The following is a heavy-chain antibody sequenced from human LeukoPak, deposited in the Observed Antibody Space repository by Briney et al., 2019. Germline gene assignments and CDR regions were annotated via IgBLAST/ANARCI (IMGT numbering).Heavy chain of an antibody. CDR3: AREPDTSSSDYFDY. CDR1: GFTFSRYW. V-gene: IGHV3-7*01. CDR2: INEDGSEK. J-gene: IGHJ4*02. Sequence: GGSLRLSCAVPGFTFSRYWMTWVRQAPGKGLEWVANINEDGSEKYYVESVKGRFTISRDNAKNSLYLQVNSLRAEDTAVYYCAREPDTSSSDYFDYWGQGTLVTVSS. D-gene: IGHD6-6*01.